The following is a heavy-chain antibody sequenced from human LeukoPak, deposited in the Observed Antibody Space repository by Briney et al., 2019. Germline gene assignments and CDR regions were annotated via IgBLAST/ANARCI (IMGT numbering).Heavy chain of an antibody. D-gene: IGHD6-19*01. CDR3: ARVESSGWGGSFYYYYYMDV. J-gene: IGHJ6*03. Sequence: SETLSLTCTVSGYSISSGYYWGWIRQPPGKGLEWIGSIYHSGSTYYNPSLKSRVTISVDTSKNQFSLKLSSVTAADTAVYYCARVESSGWGGSFYYYYYMDVWGKGTTVTVSS. V-gene: IGHV4-38-2*02. CDR1: GYSISSGYY. CDR2: IYHSGST.